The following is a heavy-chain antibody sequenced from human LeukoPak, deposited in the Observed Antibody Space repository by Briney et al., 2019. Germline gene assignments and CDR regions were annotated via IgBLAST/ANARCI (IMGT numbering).Heavy chain of an antibody. D-gene: IGHD5-18*01. Sequence: GGSLRLSCAASGFTFSSYGMHWVRQAPGKGLEWVAFIRYDGRNKYYADSVKGRFTISRDNSKNTLYLQMNSLRAEDTAVYYCAKDKGFSYGFDYWGQGTLVTISS. V-gene: IGHV3-30*02. CDR1: GFTFSSYG. J-gene: IGHJ4*02. CDR2: IRYDGRNK. CDR3: AKDKGFSYGFDY.